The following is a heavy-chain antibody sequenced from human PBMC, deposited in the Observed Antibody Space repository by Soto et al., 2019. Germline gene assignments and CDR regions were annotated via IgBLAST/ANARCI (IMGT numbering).Heavy chain of an antibody. CDR1: GYTFTGYY. V-gene: IGHV1-2*04. Sequence: QVQLVQSGAEVKKPGASVKVSCKASGYTFTGYYMHWVRQAPGQGLEWMGWINPNSGGTNYAQKFQGWVTMTRDTSISTAYMELSRLRSDDTAVYYCARVTPEGNWGFRGFDYWGQGTLVTVSS. J-gene: IGHJ4*02. CDR3: ARVTPEGNWGFRGFDY. CDR2: INPNSGGT. D-gene: IGHD7-27*01.